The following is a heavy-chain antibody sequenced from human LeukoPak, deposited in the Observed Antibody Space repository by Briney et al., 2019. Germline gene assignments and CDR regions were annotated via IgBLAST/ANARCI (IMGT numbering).Heavy chain of an antibody. CDR2: IWYDGNNK. J-gene: IGHJ4*02. CDR3: ARDSYCSSTSCYYIDY. CDR1: GFTFSSYG. V-gene: IGHV3-33*01. D-gene: IGHD2-2*01. Sequence: PGGSLRLSCAASGFTFSSYGMHWVRQAPGKGLEWVALIWYDGNNKYYADSVKGRFTISRDNSKNTLYLQMNSLRTEDTAVYYCARDSYCSSTSCYYIDYWGQGTLVTVSS.